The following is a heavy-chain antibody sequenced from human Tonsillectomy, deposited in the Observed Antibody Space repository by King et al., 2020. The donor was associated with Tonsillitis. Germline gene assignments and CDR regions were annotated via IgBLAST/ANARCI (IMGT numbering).Heavy chain of an antibody. V-gene: IGHV3-11*01. Sequence: VQLVESGGGLVKPGGSLRLSCAASGFMISDFYMSWIRKAPGKGLEWVSYISSRDASTYYADSVKGRFTISRENAKNSLYLQINSLRAEDTAVYYCARDTYYSDNTYDYWGQGTLVTVSS. D-gene: IGHD3-22*01. J-gene: IGHJ4*02. CDR1: GFMISDFY. CDR3: ARDTYYSDNTYDY. CDR2: ISSRDAST.